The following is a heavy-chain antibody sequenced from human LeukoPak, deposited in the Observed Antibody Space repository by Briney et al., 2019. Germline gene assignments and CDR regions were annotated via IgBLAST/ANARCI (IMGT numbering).Heavy chain of an antibody. V-gene: IGHV3-7*01. CDR2: IKQDGSEK. CDR3: ARDEIWGSGWYVFSPIGGETYYFDY. J-gene: IGHJ4*02. D-gene: IGHD6-13*01. Sequence: PGGPLRLSCAASGFTFSSYWMSWVRQAPGKGLEWVANIKQDGSEKYYVDSVKGRFTISRDNAKNSLYLQMNSLRAEDTAVYYCARDEIWGSGWYVFSPIGGETYYFDYWGQGTLVTVSS. CDR1: GFTFSSYW.